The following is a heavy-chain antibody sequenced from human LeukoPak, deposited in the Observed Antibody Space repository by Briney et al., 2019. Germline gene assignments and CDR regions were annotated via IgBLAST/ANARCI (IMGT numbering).Heavy chain of an antibody. D-gene: IGHD4-17*01. CDR1: GGSISSYY. CDR3: ARVASDYGDYVPDY. V-gene: IGHV4-59*01. CDR2: IYYSGST. J-gene: IGHJ4*02. Sequence: KSSETLSLTCTVSGGSISSYYWSWIRQPPGKGLEWIGYIYYSGSTNYNPSLKSRVTISVDTSKNQFSLTLSSVTAADTAVYYCARVASDYGDYVPDYWGQGTLVTVSS.